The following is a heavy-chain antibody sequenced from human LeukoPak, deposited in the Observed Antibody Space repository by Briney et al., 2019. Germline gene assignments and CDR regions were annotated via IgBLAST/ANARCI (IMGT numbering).Heavy chain of an antibody. CDR1: GGSFSGYH. V-gene: IGHV4-34*01. Sequence: PSQSLSLTCAVYGGSFSGYHWSWIRQPPGNGLEWIGEINHSGSTSYNPSLKSRVTLSVDTSNNQFSLKLSSVTAADTAVYYCARGNYDYFDYWGQGTLVTVSS. CDR2: INHSGST. CDR3: ARGNYDYFDY. J-gene: IGHJ4*02. D-gene: IGHD1-7*01.